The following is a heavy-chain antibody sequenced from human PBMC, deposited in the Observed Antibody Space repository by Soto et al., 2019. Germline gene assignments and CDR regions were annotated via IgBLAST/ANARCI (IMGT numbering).Heavy chain of an antibody. CDR2: ISYDGSNK. CDR3: AKDRAVAGTIWYYYDGMDV. Sequence: QVQLVESGGGVVQPGRSLRLSCAASGFTFSNYGMHWVRQAPGKGLEWVAVISYDGSNKHYADSVKGRFTSSRDNSKNTLYLQMNSLRAEDTAVYYCAKDRAVAGTIWYYYDGMDVWGQGTTVTVSS. D-gene: IGHD6-19*01. V-gene: IGHV3-30*18. CDR1: GFTFSNYG. J-gene: IGHJ6*02.